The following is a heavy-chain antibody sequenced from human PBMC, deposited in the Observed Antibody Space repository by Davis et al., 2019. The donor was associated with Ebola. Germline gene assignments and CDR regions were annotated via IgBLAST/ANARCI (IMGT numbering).Heavy chain of an antibody. V-gene: IGHV3-48*01. Sequence: GESLKISCAASGFTFSSYSMNWVLQAPGKGLEWVSYISSSSSTIYYADSVKGRFTISRDNSKNTLHLQMNSLRVEDTAIYYCAKDTSNVWFDVWGQGTMVTVSS. CDR1: GFTFSSYS. CDR3: AKDTSNVWFDV. D-gene: IGHD6-19*01. J-gene: IGHJ3*01. CDR2: ISSSSSTI.